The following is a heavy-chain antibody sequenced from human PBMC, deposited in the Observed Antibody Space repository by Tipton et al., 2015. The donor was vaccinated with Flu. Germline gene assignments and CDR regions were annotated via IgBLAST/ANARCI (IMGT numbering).Heavy chain of an antibody. J-gene: IGHJ4*01. D-gene: IGHD7-27*01. CDR1: GGSISNYY. Sequence: TLSLTCTVSGGSISNYYWSWIRQPAGKGLEWIGRIYSSGSTNYNPSLTSRVTISADTSKKQFSLRLTSVTAADTAVYYCASKVANWGLWEPLDYWGHGTLVTVSS. V-gene: IGHV4-4*07. CDR3: ASKVANWGLWEPLDY. CDR2: IYSSGST.